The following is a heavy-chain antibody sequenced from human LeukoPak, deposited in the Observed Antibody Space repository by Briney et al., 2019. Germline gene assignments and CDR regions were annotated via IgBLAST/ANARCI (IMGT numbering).Heavy chain of an antibody. CDR1: GGSISRYY. V-gene: IGHV4-59*01. CDR2: IYYSGIT. D-gene: IGHD7-27*01. Sequence: SETLSLTCTVSGGSISRYYWSWIRQPPGKGLEWIGSIYYSGITNYYPSLKSRVSISVDTSNNQFSLRLSSVTAADTAIYDCTRDLTGGLYFDYWGQGTLVTVSS. CDR3: TRDLTGGLYFDY. J-gene: IGHJ4*02.